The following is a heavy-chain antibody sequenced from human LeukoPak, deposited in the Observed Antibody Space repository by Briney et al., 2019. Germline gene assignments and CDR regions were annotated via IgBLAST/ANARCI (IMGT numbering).Heavy chain of an antibody. D-gene: IGHD3-22*01. CDR1: GFTFSSYW. CDR2: IKQDGSEK. CDR3: ATAKYYYDSSGYCHN. J-gene: IGHJ4*02. V-gene: IGHV3-7*01. Sequence: GGSLRLSCAASGFTFSSYWMSWVRQAPGKGLEWVANIKQDGSEKYYVDSVEGRFTISRDNAKNSLYLQMNSLRAEDTAVYYCATAKYYYDSSGYCHNWGRGTLVTVSS.